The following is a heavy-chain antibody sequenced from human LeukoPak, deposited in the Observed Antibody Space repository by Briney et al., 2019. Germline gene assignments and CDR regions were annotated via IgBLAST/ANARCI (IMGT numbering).Heavy chain of an antibody. Sequence: GGSLRLCCAASGFTLSSYSMNWVRQAPGKGLECVSSISSSSSYTYYADSVKGRFTISRDNAKNSLYLQMNRLRAEDTAVYYCAGDSEYSSSPFDYWGQGTLVTVSS. CDR3: AGDSEYSSSPFDY. J-gene: IGHJ4*02. CDR1: GFTLSSYS. CDR2: ISSSSSYT. D-gene: IGHD6-6*01. V-gene: IGHV3-21*01.